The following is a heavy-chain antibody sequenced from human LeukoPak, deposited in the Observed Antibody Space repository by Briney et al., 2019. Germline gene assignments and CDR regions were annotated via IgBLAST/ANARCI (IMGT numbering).Heavy chain of an antibody. J-gene: IGHJ4*02. V-gene: IGHV3-74*01. D-gene: IGHD6-19*01. Sequence: GGSLRHSCAGSGFTFSSYRMHWVRQTPEKGLVWVSRITSDGSSANYADSVKGRFTISRDNAKSSLYLQMNSLRAEDTAVYYCARVSTVAGRPFHYWGQGTLVTVSS. CDR1: GFTFSSYR. CDR2: ITSDGSSA. CDR3: ARVSTVAGRPFHY.